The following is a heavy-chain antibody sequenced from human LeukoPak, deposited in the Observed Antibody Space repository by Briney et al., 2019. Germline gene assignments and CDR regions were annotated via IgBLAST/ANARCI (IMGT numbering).Heavy chain of an antibody. CDR2: IYYAGST. D-gene: IGHD3-10*01. V-gene: IGHV4-30-4*01. CDR3: ARVILDYFGRGGHTFDH. CDR1: GDSISSGDYF. Sequence: PSETLSLTCTVSGDSISSGDYFWSWIRQPPGRGLEWLGYIYYAGSTYYNPSLKSRVTISVDTSKNQFSLRLSSVTAADTAVYYCARVILDYFGRGGHTFDHWGQGTLVTVSS. J-gene: IGHJ4*02.